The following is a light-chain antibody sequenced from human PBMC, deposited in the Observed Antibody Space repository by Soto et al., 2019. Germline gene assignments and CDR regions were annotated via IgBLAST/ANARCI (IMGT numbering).Light chain of an antibody. Sequence: ELVMTQSPATLSVSPGERATLSCRASQSISSNLAWYQQIPGQAPRLLIYAISTRATGIPARFSGSGSGTEFTLTISSLQSEDFAVYYCQQYYNWLGTFGQGTKVEIK. CDR3: QQYYNWLGT. V-gene: IGKV3-15*01. CDR1: QSISSN. CDR2: AIS. J-gene: IGKJ1*01.